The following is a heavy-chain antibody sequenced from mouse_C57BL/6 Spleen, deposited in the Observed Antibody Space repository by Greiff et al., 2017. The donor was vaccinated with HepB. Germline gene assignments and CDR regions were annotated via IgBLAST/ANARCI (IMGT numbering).Heavy chain of an antibody. D-gene: IGHD3-2*02. Sequence: EVKLVESGPELVKPGASVKISCKASGYSFTGYYMNWVKQSPEKSLEWIGEINPSTGGTTYNQKFKAKATLTVDKSSSTAYMQLKSLTSEDSAVYYCARRGDSSGYRDYWGQGTTLTVSS. J-gene: IGHJ2*01. CDR3: ARRGDSSGYRDY. CDR2: INPSTGGT. V-gene: IGHV1-42*01. CDR1: GYSFTGYY.